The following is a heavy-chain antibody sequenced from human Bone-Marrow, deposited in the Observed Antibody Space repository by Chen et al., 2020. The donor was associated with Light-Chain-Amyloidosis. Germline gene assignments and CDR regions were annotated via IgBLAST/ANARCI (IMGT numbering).Heavy chain of an antibody. CDR1: GFRFSDYF. CDR2: ISGGGGTI. D-gene: IGHD3-9*01. Sequence: QVQLVESGGGLVKPGGSLRLSCAGSGFRFSDYFMSWVRQTPGRGLEWVSYISGGGGTIYYADSVKGRFTISRDNAKNSLYLQMNSLRAEDTAVYYCARDQTGYALTALDFWGQGTLVTVSS. CDR3: ARDQTGYALTALDF. V-gene: IGHV3-11*01. J-gene: IGHJ4*02.